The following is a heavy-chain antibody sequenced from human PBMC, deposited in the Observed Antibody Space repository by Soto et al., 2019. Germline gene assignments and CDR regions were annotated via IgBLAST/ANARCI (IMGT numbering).Heavy chain of an antibody. D-gene: IGHD3-22*01. CDR1: GFTFSSYG. V-gene: IGHV3-30*18. CDR3: AKLFWYYYDSSGFDY. Sequence: GGSLRLSCAASGFTFSSYGMHWVRQAPGKGLEWVAVISYEGSNKYYADSVKGRFTISRDNSKNTLYLQMNSLRAEDTAVYYCAKLFWYYYDSSGFDYWGQGTLVTVSS. J-gene: IGHJ4*02. CDR2: ISYEGSNK.